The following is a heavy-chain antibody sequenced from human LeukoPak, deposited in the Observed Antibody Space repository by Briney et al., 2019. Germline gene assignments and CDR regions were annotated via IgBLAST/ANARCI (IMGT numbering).Heavy chain of an antibody. D-gene: IGHD6-25*01. J-gene: IGHJ4*02. V-gene: IGHV3-23*01. CDR2: ISDSGGKT. CDR3: AKFNSNGC. CDR1: GFTFNNYA. Sequence: GGSLRLSCTAAGFTFNNYAMSWVRQAPGKGLEWVSHISDSGGKTYYADSVKGWFTISRDNSKNTLYLQMNSLRAEDTAVYYCAKFNSNGCWGQGTLVTVSS.